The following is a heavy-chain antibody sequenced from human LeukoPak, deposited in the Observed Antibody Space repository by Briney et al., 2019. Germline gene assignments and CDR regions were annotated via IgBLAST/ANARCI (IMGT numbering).Heavy chain of an antibody. D-gene: IGHD6-13*01. CDR2: INPNSGGT. J-gene: IGHJ4*02. V-gene: IGHV1-2*02. CDR1: GYTFTGYY. Sequence: ASVKVSCKASGYTFTGYYMHWVRQAPGRGLERMGWINPNSGGTNYAQKFQGRVTMTRDTSISTAYMELSRLRSDDTAVYYCARDRRQLVQGGHYYFDYWGQGTLVTVSS. CDR3: ARDRRQLVQGGHYYFDY.